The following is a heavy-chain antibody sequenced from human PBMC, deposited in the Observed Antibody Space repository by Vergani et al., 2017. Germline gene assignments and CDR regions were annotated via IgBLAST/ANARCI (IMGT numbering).Heavy chain of an antibody. CDR2: IYPGDSDT. CDR3: ARHLHCSSTSCSGIYYMDV. D-gene: IGHD2-2*01. CDR1: GYSFTSYW. Sequence: EVQLVQSGAEVKKPGESLKISCKGSGYSFTSYWIGWVRQMPGKGLEWMGIIYPGDSDTRYSPSFQGQVTISADKSISTAYLQWSCLKASDTAMYYCARHLHCSSTSCSGIYYMDVWGRGTTVTVSS. V-gene: IGHV5-51*01. J-gene: IGHJ6*03.